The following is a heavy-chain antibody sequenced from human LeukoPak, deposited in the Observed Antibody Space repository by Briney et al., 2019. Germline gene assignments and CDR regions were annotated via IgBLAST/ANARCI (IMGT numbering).Heavy chain of an antibody. CDR3: ARGGSTGPHWFDP. CDR1: GYTSTSNY. Sequence: ASVKVSCKASGYTSTSNYMHWVRQAPGQGLGWMGIINPNGGSTNYAQKFQGRVTLTRDMSTSTVYMELSSLRSEDTAVYYCARGGSTGPHWFDPWGQGTLVTVSS. J-gene: IGHJ5*02. CDR2: INPNGGST. D-gene: IGHD2-8*02. V-gene: IGHV1-46*01.